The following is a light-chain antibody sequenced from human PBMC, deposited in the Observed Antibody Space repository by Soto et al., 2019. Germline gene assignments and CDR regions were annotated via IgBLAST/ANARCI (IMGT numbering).Light chain of an antibody. CDR1: QSISSY. CDR2: AAS. J-gene: IGKJ1*01. Sequence: DIQVTQSPSSLSASVGDRVTITCRASQSISSYLNWYQQKPGKAPKFLIYAASSLQSGVPSRFSGSGFGTEFALTISSLQPDDFATYYCQQYDTYPWTFGQGTKVDIK. CDR3: QQYDTYPWT. V-gene: IGKV1-39*01.